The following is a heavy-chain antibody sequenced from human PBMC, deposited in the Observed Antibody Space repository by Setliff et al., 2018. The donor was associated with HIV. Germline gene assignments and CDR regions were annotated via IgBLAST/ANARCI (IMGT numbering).Heavy chain of an antibody. D-gene: IGHD4-17*01. CDR1: GFTFSDYY. V-gene: IGHV3-11*01. CDR2: ISRDGNTI. CDR3: ARDKDEDYGSTSFDY. J-gene: IGHJ4*02. Sequence: GGSLRLSCAASGFTFSDYYMSWLRQAPGKGLEWVSHISRDGNTIYYADSVKGRFTISRDNAKNSLYLQLNSLRPEDTAVYYCARDKDEDYGSTSFDYWGQGILVTVSS.